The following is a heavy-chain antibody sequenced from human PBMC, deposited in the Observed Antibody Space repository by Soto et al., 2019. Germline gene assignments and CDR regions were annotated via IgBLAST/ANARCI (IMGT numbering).Heavy chain of an antibody. CDR2: ISGSGGST. CDR3: AKEGWFGELFYYYGMDV. J-gene: IGHJ6*02. CDR1: VFTFSSYA. V-gene: IGHV3-23*01. D-gene: IGHD3-10*01. Sequence: GGSLRLSCAASVFTFSSYAMSWVRQAPGKGLEWVSAISGSGGSTYYADSVKGRFTISRDNSKNTLYLQMNSLRAEDTAVYYCAKEGWFGELFYYYGMDVWGQGTTVTVSS.